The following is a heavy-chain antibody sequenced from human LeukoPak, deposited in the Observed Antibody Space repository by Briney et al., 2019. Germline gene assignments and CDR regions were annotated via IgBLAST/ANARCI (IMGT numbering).Heavy chain of an antibody. Sequence: GGSLRLSCAASGFTFSSYGMHWVRQAPGKGLDWVAVIWYDGSNKYYADSVKGRFTISRDNSKNTLYLQMNSLRAEDTAVYYCARESPPYSSSFMYFQHWGQGTLVTVSS. V-gene: IGHV3-33*08. CDR3: ARESPPYSSSFMYFQH. CDR2: IWYDGSNK. J-gene: IGHJ1*01. CDR1: GFTFSSYG. D-gene: IGHD6-13*01.